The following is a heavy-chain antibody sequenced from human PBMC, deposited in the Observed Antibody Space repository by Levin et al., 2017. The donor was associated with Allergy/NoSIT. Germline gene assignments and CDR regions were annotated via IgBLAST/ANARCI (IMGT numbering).Heavy chain of an antibody. CDR1: GFTFRNYG. V-gene: IGHV3-33*01. CDR2: IWYDGSDK. CDR3: ASGRSGVRGYYFDY. J-gene: IGHJ4*02. Sequence: SCAASGFTFRNYGMHWVRQAPGKGLEWVAIIWYDGSDKYYADSVKGRFTISRDNSKNTLYLQMNSLRAEDTAVYYCASGRSGVRGYYFDYWGQGTLVTVSS. D-gene: IGHD7-27*01.